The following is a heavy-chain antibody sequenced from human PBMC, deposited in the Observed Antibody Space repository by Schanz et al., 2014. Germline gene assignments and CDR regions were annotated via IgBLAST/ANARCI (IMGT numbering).Heavy chain of an antibody. V-gene: IGHV4-39*07. CDR1: GGSISSSSYF. Sequence: QLQLQESGPGLVKPSETLSLTCTVSGGSISSSSYFWGWIRQPPGKGLEWIGSIYYSGSTSFNPSLKRRLTMSVDTSKNQFSLRLSSVTAADTAVYYCARHGGIPYYPMDVWGQGTTVTVSS. CDR3: ARHGGIPYYPMDV. D-gene: IGHD3-16*01. J-gene: IGHJ6*02. CDR2: IYYSGST.